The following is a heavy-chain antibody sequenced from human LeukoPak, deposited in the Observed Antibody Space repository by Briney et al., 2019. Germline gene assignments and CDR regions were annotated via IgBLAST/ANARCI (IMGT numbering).Heavy chain of an antibody. CDR2: FDPEDGET. Sequence: ASVKVSCKVSGYTLTELSMHWVRQAPGKGLEWTGGFDPEDGETIYAQKFQGRVTMTEDTSTDTAYMELSSLRSEDTAVYYCATDLVTIFGVVHWGQGTLVTVSS. D-gene: IGHD3-3*01. V-gene: IGHV1-24*01. CDR1: GYTLTELS. CDR3: ATDLVTIFGVVH. J-gene: IGHJ4*02.